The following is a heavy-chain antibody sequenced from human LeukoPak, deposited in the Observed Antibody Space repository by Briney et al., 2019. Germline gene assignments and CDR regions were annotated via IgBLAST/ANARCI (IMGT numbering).Heavy chain of an antibody. Sequence: PGGSLRLSCAASGFTFSSYEMNWVRQAPGKGLEWVSYISSSGSTIYYADSVKGRFTISRDNAKNSLYLQMNSLRAEDTAVYYCARGGSIAAAGIAFDIWGQGTKVTVSS. CDR1: GFTFSSYE. D-gene: IGHD6-13*01. CDR2: ISSSGSTI. CDR3: ARGGSIAAAGIAFDI. J-gene: IGHJ3*02. V-gene: IGHV3-48*03.